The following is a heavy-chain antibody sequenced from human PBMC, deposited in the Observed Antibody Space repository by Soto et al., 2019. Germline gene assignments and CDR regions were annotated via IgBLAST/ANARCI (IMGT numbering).Heavy chain of an antibody. V-gene: IGHV3-13*01. D-gene: IGHD6-13*01. CDR3: ARARSSSWASYYYGMDV. CDR1: GFTFSNYD. J-gene: IGHJ6*02. CDR2: IGSTGDT. Sequence: EVQLVESGGGLVQPGGSLRLSCAASGFTFSNYDMHWVRQATGKGLEWVSGIGSTGDTYYPGSVKGRFTISRQNANTSFYLQMNSLRAWDTAVYYCARARSSSWASYYYGMDVWGQGTTVTVSS.